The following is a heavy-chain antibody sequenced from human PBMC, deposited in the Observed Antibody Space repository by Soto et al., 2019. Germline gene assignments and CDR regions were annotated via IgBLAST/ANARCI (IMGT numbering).Heavy chain of an antibody. D-gene: IGHD2-15*01. J-gene: IGHJ3*01. CDR3: ARSGCSGGTCYRGYDAFDV. Sequence: QVQLVESGGGVVQPGRSLRLSCAASGFPFNIFGIHWVRQAPGEGLEWVAVIWFDGSKEYYGGSVRGRFTVSRDNSKNTVYLQMNSLRGDDTAIYYGARSGCSGGTCYRGYDAFDVWGQGTMVTVSS. CDR2: IWFDGSKE. V-gene: IGHV3-33*01. CDR1: GFPFNIFG.